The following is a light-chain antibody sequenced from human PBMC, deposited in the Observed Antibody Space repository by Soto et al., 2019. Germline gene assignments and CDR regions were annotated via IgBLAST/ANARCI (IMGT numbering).Light chain of an antibody. Sequence: QSALTQPASVSGSPGQSITISCTGTSSDVGGYSYVSWYQQHPGKAPKLMIYDVSTRPSGVSNRFSGSKSVNTASLTISGLQAEDEADYYCTSYTTRSTLVFGGGTKLTVL. CDR2: DVS. V-gene: IGLV2-14*01. CDR1: SSDVGGYSY. J-gene: IGLJ2*01. CDR3: TSYTTRSTLV.